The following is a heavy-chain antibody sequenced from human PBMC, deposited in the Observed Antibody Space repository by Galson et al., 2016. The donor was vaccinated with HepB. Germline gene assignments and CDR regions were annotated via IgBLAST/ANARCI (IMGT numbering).Heavy chain of an antibody. CDR1: GFSLSTSGVG. CDR3: AHSGDYYGSGWAFDG. CDR2: IYWNDNE. Sequence: PALGKPTQTLTLTCTFSGFSLSTSGVGVGWIRQPPGKALEWLAPIYWNDNERYSPSLRSRLTNTKDTSKNQVVLTMTNMDPVDTATYYCAHSGDYYGSGWAFDGWGQGTMVTVSS. V-gene: IGHV2-5*01. D-gene: IGHD3-10*01. J-gene: IGHJ3*01.